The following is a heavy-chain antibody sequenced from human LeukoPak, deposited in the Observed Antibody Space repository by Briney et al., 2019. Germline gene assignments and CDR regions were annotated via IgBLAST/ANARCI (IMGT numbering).Heavy chain of an antibody. J-gene: IGHJ6*02. V-gene: IGHV4-34*01. Sequence: SETLSLTCTVSGGSISSYYWSWIRQPPGKGLEWIGEINHSGSTNYNPSLKSRVTISVDTSKNQFSLKLSSVAAADTAVYYCARGVGYGYAHYYYGMDVWGQGTTVTVSS. CDR1: GGSISSYY. D-gene: IGHD5-18*01. CDR3: ARGVGYGYAHYYYGMDV. CDR2: INHSGST.